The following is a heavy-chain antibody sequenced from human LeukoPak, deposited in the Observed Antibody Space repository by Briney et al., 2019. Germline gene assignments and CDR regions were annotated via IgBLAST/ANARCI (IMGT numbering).Heavy chain of an antibody. Sequence: PGGSLRLSCAASGFTFSSYGMSWVRQAPGKGLEWVSAISGSGGSTYYADSVKGRFTISRDNSKNTLYLQMYSLRAEDTAVYYCAKFKYAGFDYYYYMDVWGKGTTVTISS. CDR2: ISGSGGST. D-gene: IGHD2-2*01. J-gene: IGHJ6*03. V-gene: IGHV3-23*01. CDR1: GFTFSSYG. CDR3: AKFKYAGFDYYYYMDV.